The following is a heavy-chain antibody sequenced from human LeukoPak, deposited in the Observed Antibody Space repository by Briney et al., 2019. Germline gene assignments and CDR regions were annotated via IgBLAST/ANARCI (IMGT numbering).Heavy chain of an antibody. CDR3: AKDRAFGQFLWGNDY. CDR1: GFTFSSDW. J-gene: IGHJ4*02. Sequence: GGSLRLSCAASGFTFSSDWMHWVRQAPGKGLVWVSRINTDGSNTYYADSVKGRFTISRDNAKNTQYLQMNSLRAEDTALYYCAKDRAFGQFLWGNDYWGQGTLVTVSS. CDR2: INTDGSNT. D-gene: IGHD3-10*01. V-gene: IGHV3-74*01.